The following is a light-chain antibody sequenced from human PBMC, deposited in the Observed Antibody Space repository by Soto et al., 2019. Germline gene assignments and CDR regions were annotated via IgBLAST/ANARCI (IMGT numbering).Light chain of an antibody. Sequence: QSALTQPASVSGSPGQSITISCTGTSSDVGGYNYVSWYQQHPGKAPKLMIFDVSNRPSGVSNRFSGSQSGNKASLTISGLQAEDEADYYCSSYTRSSTLDVVFGGGTKLTVL. CDR2: DVS. CDR3: SSYTRSSTLDVV. V-gene: IGLV2-14*01. J-gene: IGLJ2*01. CDR1: SSDVGGYNY.